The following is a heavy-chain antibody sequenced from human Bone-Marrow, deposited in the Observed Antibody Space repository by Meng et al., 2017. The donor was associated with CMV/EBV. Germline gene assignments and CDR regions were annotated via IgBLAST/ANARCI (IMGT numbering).Heavy chain of an antibody. CDR3: ARRGAGAYDFWSGYYDNWFDP. CDR2: INYSGST. V-gene: IGHV4-39*01. D-gene: IGHD3-3*01. J-gene: IGHJ5*02. CDR1: GGSISSSSYY. Sequence: SETLSLTCTVSGGSISSSSYYWGWIRQPPGKGLEWIGNINYSGSTYYSPSLKSRVTISADTSKKQFSLKLSSVTAADTAVYYCARRGAGAYDFWSGYYDNWFDPWGQGIRVTGSS.